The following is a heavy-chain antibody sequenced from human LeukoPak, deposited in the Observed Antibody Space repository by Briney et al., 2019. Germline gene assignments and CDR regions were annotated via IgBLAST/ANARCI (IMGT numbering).Heavy chain of an antibody. Sequence: PSETLSLTCAVYGGSFSGYYWSWIRQPPGKGLEWIGEINHSGSTNYNPSLKSRVTISVDTSKHQFSLKLSSVTAADTAVYYCARARHIVVVPAAGMTGTTLYDPWGQGTLVTVSS. CDR3: ARARHIVVVPAAGMTGTTLYDP. J-gene: IGHJ5*02. CDR1: GGSFSGYY. CDR2: INHSGST. D-gene: IGHD2-2*01. V-gene: IGHV4-34*01.